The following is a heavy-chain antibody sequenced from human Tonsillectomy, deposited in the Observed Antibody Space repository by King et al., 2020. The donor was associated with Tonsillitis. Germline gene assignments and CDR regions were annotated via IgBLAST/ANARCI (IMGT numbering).Heavy chain of an antibody. J-gene: IGHJ6*02. CDR3: ARGMRRFHSPWVDYVMDV. CDR1: GFTFMSYG. Sequence: QLVQSGGGVVQPGRSLRLSCAASGFTFMSYGMHWVRQAPGKGLEWVAGTSYDGSNKYDGDSVKGRFTISRDNSKNTLYLQMNSLRAEDTAVYYCARGMRRFHSPWVDYVMDVWGQGTTVTVSS. V-gene: IGHV3-33*05. D-gene: IGHD3-3*01. CDR2: TSYDGSNK.